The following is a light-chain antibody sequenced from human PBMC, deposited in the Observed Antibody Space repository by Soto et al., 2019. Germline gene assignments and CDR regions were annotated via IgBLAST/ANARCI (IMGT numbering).Light chain of an antibody. J-gene: IGLJ2*01. V-gene: IGLV6-57*04. CDR3: QSYDSSNHVV. Sequence: NFMLTQPHSVSESPGKTVTISCTRSSGSIASNYVQWYQQRPGSAPTTVIYEDNQRPSGFPDRFSGSIDSSSNSASLTISGLKTEDEADYYCQSYDSSNHVVFGGGTQLTVL. CDR2: EDN. CDR1: SGSIASNY.